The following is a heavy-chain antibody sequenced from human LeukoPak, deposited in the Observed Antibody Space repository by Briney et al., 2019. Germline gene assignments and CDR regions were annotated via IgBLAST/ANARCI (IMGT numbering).Heavy chain of an antibody. D-gene: IGHD2-8*02. V-gene: IGHV1-2*02. J-gene: IGHJ4*02. CDR2: IIPDSGGT. CDR3: STEDKYCTGANCGVF. CDR1: GYTLTEYY. Sequence: GASVKVSFKASGYTLTEYYIHWVRQAPGQGLEWMGFIIPDSGGTTYQQNFQGRVTMTRDTSISTFYMELSSLRPDDTAVYYCSTEDKYCTGANCGVFWGQGTLVTVSS.